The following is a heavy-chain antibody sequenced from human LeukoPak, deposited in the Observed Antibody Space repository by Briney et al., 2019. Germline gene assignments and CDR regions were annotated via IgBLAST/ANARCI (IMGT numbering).Heavy chain of an antibody. D-gene: IGHD3-22*01. J-gene: IGHJ4*02. CDR2: IYYSGST. CDR1: GGSVSSGSYY. Sequence: SETLSLICTVSGGSVSSGSYYWSWIRQPPGKGLEWIGYIYYSGSTNYNPSLKSRVTISVDTSKNQFSLELSSVIAADTAVYYCARDNRDYYDSSGYYTLGDWGQGTLVTVSS. CDR3: ARDNRDYYDSSGYYTLGD. V-gene: IGHV4-61*01.